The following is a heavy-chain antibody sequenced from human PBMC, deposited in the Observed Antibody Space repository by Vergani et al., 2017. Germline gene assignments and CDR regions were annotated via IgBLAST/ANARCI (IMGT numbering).Heavy chain of an antibody. Sequence: QVQLQESCPGLVKPSETLSLTRTVFGGPITNNFCSLIRRPSGTGLEWIGYIHHSWSTNSKYSLRSRVSISMYTAKRSFSLRLSSVTTADTARYYCARDTLHFDSEKYDDVFDSWGQGTMVIVSS. J-gene: IGHJ3*02. CDR3: ARDTLHFDSEKYDDVFDS. D-gene: IGHD3-10*01. V-gene: IGHV4-59*01. CDR2: IHHSWST. CDR1: GGPITNNF.